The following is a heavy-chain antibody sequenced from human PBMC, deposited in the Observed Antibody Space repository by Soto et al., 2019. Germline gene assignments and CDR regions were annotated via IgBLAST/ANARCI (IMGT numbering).Heavy chain of an antibody. CDR2: ISYDGSNK. D-gene: IGHD3-9*01. CDR3: AKEGRHFDWLSYPSGNNWFDP. J-gene: IGHJ5*02. Sequence: QVQLVESGGGVVQPGRSLRLSCAASGFTFSSYGMHWVRQAPGKGLEWVAVISYDGSNKYYADSVKGRFTISRDNSKNTLYLQMNSLRAEDTAVYYCAKEGRHFDWLSYPSGNNWFDPWGQGTLVTVSS. CDR1: GFTFSSYG. V-gene: IGHV3-30*18.